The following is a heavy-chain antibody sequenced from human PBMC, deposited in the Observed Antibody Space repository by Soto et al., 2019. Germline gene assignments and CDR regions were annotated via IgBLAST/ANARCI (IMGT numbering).Heavy chain of an antibody. CDR1: GYTFSSYG. Sequence: RASVKVSCKASGYTFSSYGITWVRQAPGQGLEWMGWISVYSGKTSYAQKLQDRVTMSTDTSTSTAYLELRSLRSDDTAFYYCARSAMAGDYYYYGMDVWGRGTTVTVSS. J-gene: IGHJ6*02. CDR2: ISVYSGKT. CDR3: ARSAMAGDYYYYGMDV. V-gene: IGHV1-18*04. D-gene: IGHD6-19*01.